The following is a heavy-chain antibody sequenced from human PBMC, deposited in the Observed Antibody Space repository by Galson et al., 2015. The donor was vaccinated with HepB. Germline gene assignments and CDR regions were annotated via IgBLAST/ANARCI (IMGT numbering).Heavy chain of an antibody. J-gene: IGHJ5*02. CDR1: GFTFSNAW. D-gene: IGHD2-2*01. Sequence: SLRLSCAASGFTFSNAWMSWVRQAPGKGLEWVGRIKSKTDGGTTDYAAPVKGRFTISRDDSKNTLYLQMNSLKTEDTAVYYCTTDPYVRGWVVVPAADRWFDPWGQGTLVTVSS. V-gene: IGHV3-15*01. CDR3: TTDPYVRGWVVVPAADRWFDP. CDR2: IKSKTDGGTT.